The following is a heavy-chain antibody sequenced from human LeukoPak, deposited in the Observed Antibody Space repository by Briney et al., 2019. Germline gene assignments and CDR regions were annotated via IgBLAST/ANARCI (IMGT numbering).Heavy chain of an antibody. J-gene: IGHJ4*02. CDR1: GFTFSDYS. Sequence: PGGSLRLSCEASGFTFSDYSMNWVRQAPGEGLEWLSYITSTSDTIYYADSVKGRFTSSRDNAKNSVYLQMNSLRAEDTAVYYCAKDIAQGYTFGSIEQDYWGQGTLVTVSS. CDR3: AKDIAQGYTFGSIEQDY. D-gene: IGHD5-18*01. CDR2: ITSTSDTI. V-gene: IGHV3-48*01.